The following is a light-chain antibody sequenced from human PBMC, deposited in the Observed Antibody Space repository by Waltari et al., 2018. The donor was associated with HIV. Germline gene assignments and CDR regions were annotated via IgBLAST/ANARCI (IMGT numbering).Light chain of an antibody. V-gene: IGLV3-21*04. CDR1: NIGSKS. J-gene: IGLJ1*01. CDR3: QVWDPLSDHPV. CDR2: YNS. Sequence: SHVLSQPPSVSVAPGKMASVTCGGDNIGSKSVHWYQQRPGQAPLLIIFYNSDRPSGIPERFSGSNSVGTATLTISRVEAGDEADYYCQVWDPLSDHPVFGTGTKVTVL.